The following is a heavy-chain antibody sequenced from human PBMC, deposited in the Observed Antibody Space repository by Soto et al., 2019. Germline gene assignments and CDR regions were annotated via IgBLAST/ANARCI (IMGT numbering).Heavy chain of an antibody. CDR1: GGTFNSYG. Sequence: QAHLAQSGAEVKKPGSSVTVSCKASGGTFNSYGISWVRQAPGQGLDWMGVIIPLYGTVNYAQKFQGRVSITADKSTSTDYMDLTSLRSDDTAVYYCATVRVIRGVIPSHFGLWGQGTQVTVSS. CDR2: IIPLYGTV. D-gene: IGHD3-10*01. V-gene: IGHV1-69*06. CDR3: ATVRVIRGVIPSHFGL. J-gene: IGHJ4*02.